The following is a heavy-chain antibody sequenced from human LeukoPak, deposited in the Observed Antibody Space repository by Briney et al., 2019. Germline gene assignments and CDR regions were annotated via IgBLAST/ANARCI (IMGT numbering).Heavy chain of an antibody. CDR3: ARADWRRPDWYFDP. D-gene: IGHD3/OR15-3a*01. CDR1: GRPISIHY. Sequence: SDPLSLTCTVSGRPISIHYWSWIRQPPGKGLEWFGYIYYSGSTNYNPSLKSRVTISVDTSKNQFSLKLSSVTAADTAVYYCARADWRRPDWYFDPWGRGTLVTVSS. V-gene: IGHV4-59*11. J-gene: IGHJ2*01. CDR2: IYYSGST.